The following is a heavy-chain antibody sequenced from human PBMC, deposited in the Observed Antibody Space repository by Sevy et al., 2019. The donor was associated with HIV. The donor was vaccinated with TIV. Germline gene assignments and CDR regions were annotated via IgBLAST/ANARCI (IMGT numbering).Heavy chain of an antibody. CDR3: AKADGAHFWSDYYGGPHTDY. Sequence: GGSLRLSCAASGFTFSSYAMSWVRQAPGKGLEWVSAISGSGGSTYYADSVKGRFTISRDNSKNTLYLQMNSLRAEDTAVYYCAKADGAHFWSDYYGGPHTDYWGQRTLVTVSS. D-gene: IGHD3-3*02. V-gene: IGHV3-23*01. CDR1: GFTFSSYA. J-gene: IGHJ4*02. CDR2: ISGSGGST.